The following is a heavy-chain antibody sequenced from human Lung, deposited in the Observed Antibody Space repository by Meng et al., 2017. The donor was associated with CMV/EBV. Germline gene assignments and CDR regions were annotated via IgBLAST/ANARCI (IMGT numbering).Heavy chain of an antibody. V-gene: IGHV3-30-3*01. Sequence: QVQLVGSGGGVVQAGRSLRRSCAGSGFTFSSYAMHWVRQAPGKGLEWVAVISYDGSNKYYADSVKGRFTISRDNSKNTLYLQMNSLRAEDTAVYYCAHGGGDCWGQGTLVTVSS. D-gene: IGHD2-15*01. J-gene: IGHJ4*02. CDR2: ISYDGSNK. CDR3: AHGGGDC. CDR1: GFTFSSYA.